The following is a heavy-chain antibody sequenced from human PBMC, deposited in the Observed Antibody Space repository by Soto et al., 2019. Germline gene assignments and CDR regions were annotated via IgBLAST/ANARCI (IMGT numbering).Heavy chain of an antibody. CDR2: ISAYNGNT. CDR1: GYTFTSYG. V-gene: IGHV1-18*01. Sequence: ASVKVSCKASGYTFTSYGISWVRQAPGQGLEWMGWISAYNGNTNYAQKLQGRVTMTTDTSTSTAYMELRSLRSDDTAVYYCARKGVGVTTGLGEAFDIWGQGTTVTVSS. D-gene: IGHD4-17*01. J-gene: IGHJ3*02. CDR3: ARKGVGVTTGLGEAFDI.